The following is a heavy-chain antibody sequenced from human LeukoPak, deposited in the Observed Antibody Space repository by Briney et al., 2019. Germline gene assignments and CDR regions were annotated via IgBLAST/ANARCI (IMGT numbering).Heavy chain of an antibody. Sequence: GASVKVSCKASGGTFSSYDISWVRQAPGQGLEWMGWINPNSGGTNYAQKFQGRVTMTRDTSISTAYMELSRLRSDDTAVYYCARDIGLGEFALYYYYMDVWGKGTTVTVSS. CDR3: ARDIGLGEFALYYYYMDV. CDR2: INPNSGGT. V-gene: IGHV1-2*02. J-gene: IGHJ6*03. CDR1: GGTFSSYD. D-gene: IGHD3-16*01.